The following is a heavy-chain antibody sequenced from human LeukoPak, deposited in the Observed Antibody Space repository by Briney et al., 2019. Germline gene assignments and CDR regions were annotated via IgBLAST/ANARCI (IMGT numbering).Heavy chain of an antibody. V-gene: IGHV4-59*01. J-gene: IGHJ4*02. CDR2: VDHTGST. CDR3: ARVAGYVMEDYFDY. CDR1: DDSITMYY. D-gene: IGHD2-8*02. Sequence: SETLSLTCSVSDDSITMYYWTWIRQPPGKGLEWIGYVDHTGSTNFNPSLNGRVSISRDTTNNLFSLRLSSVTAADTAVYYCARVAGYVMEDYFDYWGQGTLVTVSS.